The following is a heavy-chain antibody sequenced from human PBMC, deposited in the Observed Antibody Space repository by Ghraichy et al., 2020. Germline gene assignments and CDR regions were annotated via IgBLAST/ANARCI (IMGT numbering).Heavy chain of an antibody. CDR2: ISGSGGST. Sequence: GGSLRLSCAASGFTFSSYAMSWVRQAPGKGLEWVSAISGSGGSTYYADSVKGRFTISRDNSKNTLYLQMNSLRAEDTAVYYCAKSPGPYYYGSGVGVDVWGQGTTVTVSS. CDR1: GFTFSSYA. V-gene: IGHV3-23*01. CDR3: AKSPGPYYYGSGVGVDV. J-gene: IGHJ6*02. D-gene: IGHD3-10*01.